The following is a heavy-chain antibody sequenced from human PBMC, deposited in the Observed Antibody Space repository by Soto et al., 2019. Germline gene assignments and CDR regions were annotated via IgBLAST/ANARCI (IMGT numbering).Heavy chain of an antibody. CDR1: GGSFSGYY. Sequence: QVQLQQWGAGLLKPSETLSLTCAVYGGSFSGYYWSWIRQPPGKGLEWIGEINHSGSTNYNPSLKSRVTISVDTSKNQFSLKLSSVTAADTAVYYCARGKVDYYCSGGSCYSGLFDYWGQGTLVTVSS. CDR3: ARGKVDYYCSGGSCYSGLFDY. CDR2: INHSGST. J-gene: IGHJ4*02. D-gene: IGHD2-15*01. V-gene: IGHV4-34*01.